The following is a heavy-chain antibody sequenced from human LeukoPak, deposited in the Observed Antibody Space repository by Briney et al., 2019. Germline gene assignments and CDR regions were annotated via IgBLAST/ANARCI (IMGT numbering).Heavy chain of an antibody. D-gene: IGHD6-19*01. CDR1: GGSISSGSYY. J-gene: IGHJ4*02. CDR3: ARVSCSGWGAIYYFDY. Sequence: PSETLSLTCTVSGGSISSGSYYWSWIRQPAGKGLEWIGRIYTSGSTNYNPSLKSRVTISVDTSKNQFSLKLSSVTAADTAVYYCARVSCSGWGAIYYFDYWGQGTLVTVSS. V-gene: IGHV4-61*02. CDR2: IYTSGST.